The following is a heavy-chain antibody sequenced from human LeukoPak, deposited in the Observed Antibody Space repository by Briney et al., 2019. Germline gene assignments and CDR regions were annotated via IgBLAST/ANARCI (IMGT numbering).Heavy chain of an antibody. Sequence: ASVKVSCKASGYTFTSYDINWVRQATGQGLEWMGWMNPNSGNTGYAQKFQGRVTITRNTSISTAYMELSSLRSEDTAVYYCARSQYPAYYYVSGSCSDIWGQGTMVTVSS. CDR2: MNPNSGNT. J-gene: IGHJ3*02. CDR1: GYTFTSYD. D-gene: IGHD3-10*01. V-gene: IGHV1-8*03. CDR3: ARSQYPAYYYVSGSCSDI.